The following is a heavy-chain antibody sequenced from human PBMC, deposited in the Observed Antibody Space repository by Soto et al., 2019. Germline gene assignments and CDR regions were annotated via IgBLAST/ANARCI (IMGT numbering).Heavy chain of an antibody. Sequence: EVQLVESGGGLVQPGGSLRLSCAASGFTFSDYWMSWVRQAPDKGLEWVANIKVDGSEKNYVDSVKGRFTISRDNATPSVYLQIDSLRGEDTAVYYCARATVRGQGNLVTVSS. CDR3: ARATV. V-gene: IGHV3-7*05. D-gene: IGHD1-26*01. CDR2: IKVDGSEK. J-gene: IGHJ1*01. CDR1: GFTFSDYW.